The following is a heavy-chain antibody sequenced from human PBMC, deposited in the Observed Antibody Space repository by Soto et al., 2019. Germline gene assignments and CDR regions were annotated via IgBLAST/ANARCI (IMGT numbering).Heavy chain of an antibody. CDR1: GYSFTSYW. Sequence: GEALKISCKGSGYSFTSYWISWVRQMPGKGLEWMGRIDPSDSYTNYSPSFQGHVTISADKSISTAYLQWSRLKASDTAMYYCATSYYHDSSGYYPFDYWGQGTLVTVSS. D-gene: IGHD3-22*01. CDR3: ATSYYHDSSGYYPFDY. CDR2: IDPSDSYT. J-gene: IGHJ4*02. V-gene: IGHV5-10-1*01.